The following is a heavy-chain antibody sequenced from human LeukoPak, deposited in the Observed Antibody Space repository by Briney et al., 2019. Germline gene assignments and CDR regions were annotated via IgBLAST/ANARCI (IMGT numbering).Heavy chain of an antibody. V-gene: IGHV3-64*01. CDR3: ARGGWAYRFFDL. J-gene: IGHJ2*01. CDR2: ISSNGGST. Sequence: GGSLRLSCAASGFTFSSYAMHWVRQAPGEGLEYVSAISSNGGSTYYANSVKGRFTISRDNSKNSLYRQMGSLRAEDMAVYYCARGGWAYRFFDLWGRST. D-gene: IGHD6-19*01. CDR1: GFTFSSYA.